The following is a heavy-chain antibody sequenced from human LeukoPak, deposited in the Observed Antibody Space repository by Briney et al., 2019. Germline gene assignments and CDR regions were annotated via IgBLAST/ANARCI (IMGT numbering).Heavy chain of an antibody. D-gene: IGHD3-22*01. CDR3: AKALSGSYYFDY. V-gene: IGHV3-33*03. CDR1: GFTFSSYG. CDR2: IWYDGSKK. J-gene: IGHJ4*02. Sequence: GGSLRLSCAASGFTFSSYGIHWVRQAPGKGLEWVAVIWYDGSKKYYADSVKGRFTISRDNSKNSLYLQMNSLRAEDTALYYCAKALSGSYYFDYWGQGTLVTVSS.